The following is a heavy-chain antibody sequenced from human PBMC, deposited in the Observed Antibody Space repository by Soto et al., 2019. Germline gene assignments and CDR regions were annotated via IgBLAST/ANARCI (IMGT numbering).Heavy chain of an antibody. D-gene: IGHD6-19*01. CDR3: AKDLQFSGWLSAQTFDY. Sequence: GGSLRLACVAPGVIFSGYGMHWVRQAPGKGLEWVAVIRGDGNSIYYADSVKGRFTISRDKSKSTLYLQMNSLRAEDTAVYYCAKDLQFSGWLSAQTFDYWGQGTQVTVSS. CDR2: IRGDGNSI. V-gene: IGHV3-33*03. CDR1: GVIFSGYG. J-gene: IGHJ4*02.